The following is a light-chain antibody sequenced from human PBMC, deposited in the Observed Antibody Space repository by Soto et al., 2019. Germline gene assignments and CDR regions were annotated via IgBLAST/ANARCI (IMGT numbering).Light chain of an antibody. Sequence: EIVLTQSPGTLSLSPGERATLSCRASQNIGSTYLAWYQQKLGQAPRLLIYGASSRAPGIPDRFSGSGSGTDFTLSISRLEPEDFAVYYCQPYNNWPLTFGGGTKV. J-gene: IGKJ4*01. CDR3: QPYNNWPLT. CDR1: QNIGSTY. V-gene: IGKV3-20*01. CDR2: GAS.